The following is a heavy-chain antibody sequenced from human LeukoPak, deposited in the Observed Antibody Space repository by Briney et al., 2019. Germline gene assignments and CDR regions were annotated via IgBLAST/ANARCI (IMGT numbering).Heavy chain of an antibody. CDR3: AKGIDLWGGYGDY. Sequence: GGSLRLSCAASGFTFSSYAMSWVRQAPGKGLEWVSAISGSGGSTYYADSVKGRFTTSRDNSKNTLYLQMNSLRAEDTAVYYCAKGIDLWGGYGDYWGQGTLVTVSS. V-gene: IGHV3-23*01. CDR2: ISGSGGST. J-gene: IGHJ4*02. CDR1: GFTFSSYA. D-gene: IGHD5-12*01.